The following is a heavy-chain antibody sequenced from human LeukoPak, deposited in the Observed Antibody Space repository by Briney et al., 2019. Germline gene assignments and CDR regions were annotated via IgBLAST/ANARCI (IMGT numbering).Heavy chain of an antibody. Sequence: PGGSLRLSCAASGFTFSSYAMSWVRQAPGKGLEWVSAISGSGGSTYYADSVKGRFTISRDNSKNTLYLQMNSLRAEDTAVYYCAKASVRGVIAGANWFDPWGQGTLVTVSS. CDR3: AKASVRGVIAGANWFDP. CDR1: GFTFSSYA. J-gene: IGHJ5*02. CDR2: ISGSGGST. D-gene: IGHD3-10*01. V-gene: IGHV3-23*01.